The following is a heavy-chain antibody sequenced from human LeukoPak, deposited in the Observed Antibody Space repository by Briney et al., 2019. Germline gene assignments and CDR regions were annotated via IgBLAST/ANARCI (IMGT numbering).Heavy chain of an antibody. CDR2: ISSSGDTI. V-gene: IGHV3-48*03. D-gene: IGHD1/OR15-1a*01. Sequence: GGSLRLTCVASGFSLSNYNMNWIRQAPGKGLEWLSYISSSGDTIDYTDSVRDRFTISRDNAKNSLFLQMNSLTAEDTAVYFCARDNNDYYAGMDVWGKGTTVTVSS. CDR3: ARDNNDYYAGMDV. CDR1: GFSLSNYN. J-gene: IGHJ6*04.